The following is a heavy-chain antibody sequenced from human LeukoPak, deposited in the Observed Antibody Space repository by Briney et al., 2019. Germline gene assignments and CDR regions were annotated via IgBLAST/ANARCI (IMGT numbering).Heavy chain of an antibody. CDR1: GGSISGGSISGYH. D-gene: IGHD2-15*01. V-gene: IGHV4-61*08. CDR2: MHYSGTT. CDR3: ARAKGYCSGNTCDSPFDS. J-gene: IGHJ4*02. Sequence: PSETLSLTCSVSGGSISGGSISGYHWSWIRQPPGKGLELIAYMHYSGTTHYNPSLKSRVSISVDTSRKQISLELTSVTAADTAVYYCARAKGYCSGNTCDSPFDSWGQGTLVTVSS.